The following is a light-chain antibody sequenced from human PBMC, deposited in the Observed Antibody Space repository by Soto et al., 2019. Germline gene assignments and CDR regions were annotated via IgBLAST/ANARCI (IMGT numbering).Light chain of an antibody. CDR2: GAS. J-gene: IGKJ2*01. V-gene: IGKV3-15*01. Sequence: EIVMTQSPATLSVSPGERATLSCRASQSFISNVAWYQQKPGQAPRLRIYGASTRATGIPARFSGSGSGTEFTLTISSLQSEDFAVYYCQQYNNWPPYTFGQGTKLEIK. CDR1: QSFISN. CDR3: QQYNNWPPYT.